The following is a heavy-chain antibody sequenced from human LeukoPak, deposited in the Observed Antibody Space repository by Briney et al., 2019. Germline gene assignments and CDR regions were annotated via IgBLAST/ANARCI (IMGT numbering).Heavy chain of an antibody. CDR3: ARDVGKKPDY. D-gene: IGHD1-1*01. CDR1: GFTFSSYW. V-gene: IGHV3-74*01. Sequence: YPRGSLMLSCAASGFTFSSYWMHWVRQAPGKGLVWVSGISSDGTGTTYTDSVKGQFTISRDNTKNTLYLQLKSLRAEDTAVYYCARDVGKKPDYWGQGTLVTVSS. J-gene: IGHJ4*02. CDR2: ISSDGTGT.